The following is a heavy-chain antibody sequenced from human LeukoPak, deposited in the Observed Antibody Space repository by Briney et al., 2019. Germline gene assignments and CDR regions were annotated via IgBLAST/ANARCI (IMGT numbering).Heavy chain of an antibody. V-gene: IGHV3-21*01. CDR3: ARGAAYSNYYFDY. J-gene: IGHJ4*02. CDR2: ISSSSSYI. CDR1: GFTFSSYS. D-gene: IGHD4-11*01. Sequence: PGGSLRLSCAASGFTFSSYSMNWVRQAPGKGLEWVSSISSSSSYIYYADSVKGRFTISRDNAKNSLYLQMNSLRAEDTAVYYCARGAAYSNYYFDYWGQGTLVTVSS.